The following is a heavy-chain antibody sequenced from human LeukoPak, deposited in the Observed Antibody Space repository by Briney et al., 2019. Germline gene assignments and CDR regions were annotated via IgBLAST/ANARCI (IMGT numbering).Heavy chain of an antibody. CDR1: EFTFSSYS. CDR2: ISGSSSTI. D-gene: IGHD6-19*01. J-gene: IGHJ6*02. CDR3: ARGRHQWLPYYYYYGMDV. V-gene: IGHV3-48*04. Sequence: GGSLRLSCAASEFTFSSYSMNWVRQAPGKGLEWVSYISGSSSTIYYADSVKGRFTISRDNAKNSLYLQMNSLRAEDTAVYYCARGRHQWLPYYYYYGMDVWGQGTTVTVSS.